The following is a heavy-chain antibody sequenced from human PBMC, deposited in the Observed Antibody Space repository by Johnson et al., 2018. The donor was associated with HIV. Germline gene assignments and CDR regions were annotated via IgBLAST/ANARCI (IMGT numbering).Heavy chain of an antibody. V-gene: IGHV3-30*02. Sequence: QVQLVESGGGVVQPGRSLRLSCAASGFTFSSYGMHWVRQGPGKGLEWVAFIHSDGSNEYYADSVKGRFTISRDDSKDTLYLQMDSLRAEDSALYYCARGRKDIGAADGLDNDAFDMWGQGTLVTVS. CDR3: ARGRKDIGAADGLDNDAFDM. CDR1: GFTFSSYG. D-gene: IGHD6-25*01. J-gene: IGHJ3*02. CDR2: IHSDGSNE.